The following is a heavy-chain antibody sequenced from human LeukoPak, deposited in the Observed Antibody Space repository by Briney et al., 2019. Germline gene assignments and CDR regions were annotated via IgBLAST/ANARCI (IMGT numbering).Heavy chain of an antibody. J-gene: IGHJ4*02. Sequence: SETLSLTCTVSGGTISSYYWNWIRQPPGKGLEWIGYIHYSGSTNYNPSLKSRVTISVDTSKNQFSLKLSSVTAADTAVYYCARERSDSIFDYWGQGTLVTVSS. D-gene: IGHD2-21*02. V-gene: IGHV4-59*01. CDR2: IHYSGST. CDR3: ARERSDSIFDY. CDR1: GGTISSYY.